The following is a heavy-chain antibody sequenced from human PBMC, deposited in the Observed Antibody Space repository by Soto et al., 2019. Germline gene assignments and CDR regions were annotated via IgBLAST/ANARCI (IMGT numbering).Heavy chain of an antibody. V-gene: IGHV3-48*01. Sequence: EVPLVESGGGLVQPGGSLRLSCAASGFIFSSYSMNWVRQAPGKGLEWVSYISSSSSTIYYADSVKGRFTISRDNAKNSLYLQMNSLRAEDTAVYYCAREGDSSGWYNWFDPWGQGTLVTVSS. D-gene: IGHD6-19*01. CDR3: AREGDSSGWYNWFDP. CDR1: GFIFSSYS. J-gene: IGHJ5*02. CDR2: ISSSSSTI.